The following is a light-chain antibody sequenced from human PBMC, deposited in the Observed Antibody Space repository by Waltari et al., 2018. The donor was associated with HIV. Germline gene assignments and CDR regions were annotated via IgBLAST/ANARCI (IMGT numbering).Light chain of an antibody. J-gene: IGKJ1*01. CDR3: QQYGSSPWT. V-gene: IGKV3-20*01. Sequence: EVVMTQSPATLSVSPGERATLSCRASQSVNSHLAWYQHKPGQAPRLLIYGASSRATGIPDRFSGSGSGTDFTLTISRLEPEDFAVYYCQQYGSSPWTFGQGTKVEIK. CDR2: GAS. CDR1: QSVNSH.